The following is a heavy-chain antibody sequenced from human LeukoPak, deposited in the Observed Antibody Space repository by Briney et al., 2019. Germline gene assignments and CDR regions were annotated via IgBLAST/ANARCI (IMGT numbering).Heavy chain of an antibody. V-gene: IGHV1-3*01. D-gene: IGHD3-9*01. Sequence: GASVKVSCKASGYTFTSYAMHWVRQAPGQRLEWMGWINAGNGNTKYSQKFQGRVTITRDTSASTAYMELSSLRSEDTAVYYCARGLTGYYSGLEFDYWGQGTLVTVSS. CDR2: INAGNGNT. CDR3: ARGLTGYYSGLEFDY. J-gene: IGHJ4*02. CDR1: GYTFTSYA.